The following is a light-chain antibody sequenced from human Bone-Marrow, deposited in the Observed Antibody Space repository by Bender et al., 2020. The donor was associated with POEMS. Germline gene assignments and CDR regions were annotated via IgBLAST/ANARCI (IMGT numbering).Light chain of an antibody. Sequence: QSALTQPASVSGSPGQSITISCTGTSSDVGSYNLVSWYQQHPGKAPKLMIYEGSRRPSGIPDRFSGSKSGNTASLTVSGLQAEDEADYYCASFGGSNVFGTGTKVTVL. V-gene: IGLV2-14*02. J-gene: IGLJ1*01. CDR3: ASFGGSNV. CDR2: EGS. CDR1: SSDVGSYNL.